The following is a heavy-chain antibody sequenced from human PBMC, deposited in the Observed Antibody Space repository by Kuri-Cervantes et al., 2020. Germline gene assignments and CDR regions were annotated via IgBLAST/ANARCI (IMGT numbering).Heavy chain of an antibody. CDR1: GYTFTGHY. CDR2: INPNSGGT. D-gene: IGHD3-3*01. V-gene: IGHV1-2*02. CDR3: ARDVPYYDFWSGWEPSYYYYGMDV. Sequence: ASVKVSCKASGYTFTGHYMHWVRQAPGQGPEWMGWINPNSGGTNYAQKFQGRVTMTRDTSISTAYMELSRLRSDDTAVYYCARDVPYYDFWSGWEPSYYYYGMDVWGQGTTVTVSS. J-gene: IGHJ6*02.